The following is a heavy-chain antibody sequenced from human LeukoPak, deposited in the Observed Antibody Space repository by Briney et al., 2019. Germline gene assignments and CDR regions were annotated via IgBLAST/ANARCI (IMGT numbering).Heavy chain of an antibody. CDR3: ARDYPKYDFWSGYFGYFDY. CDR1: GFIFTKYG. J-gene: IGHJ4*02. D-gene: IGHD3-3*01. V-gene: IGHV1-2*02. CDR2: INPNSGGT. Sequence: GASVKVSCKASGFIFTKYGISWVRQAPGQGLEWVGWINPNSGGTNYAQKFQGRVTMTRDTSISTAYMELSRLRSDDTAVYYCARDYPKYDFWSGYFGYFDYWGQGTLVTVSS.